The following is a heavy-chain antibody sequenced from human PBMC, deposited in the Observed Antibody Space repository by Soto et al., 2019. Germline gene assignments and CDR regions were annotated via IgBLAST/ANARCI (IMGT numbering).Heavy chain of an antibody. CDR2: VYYSGST. J-gene: IGHJ3*02. V-gene: IGHV4-59*01. CDR1: GASISSSY. CDR3: ARGYYDTSGQSNTFDI. Sequence: QVQLQESGPGLVKPSETLSLTCTVSGASISSSYWSWIRQSPGKGLEWIGYVYYSGSTNYNPFLKSRVTISVDTSKNQFSLKLSSVTAADTAVYYCARGYYDTSGQSNTFDIWGQGTMVTVSS. D-gene: IGHD3-22*01.